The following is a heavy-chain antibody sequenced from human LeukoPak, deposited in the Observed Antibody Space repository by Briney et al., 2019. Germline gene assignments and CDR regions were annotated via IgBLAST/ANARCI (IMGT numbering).Heavy chain of an antibody. Sequence: PGEPLRLSCAASGFTFSSYSMNWVRQAPGKGLEWVSYISSSSSTIYYADSVKGRFTISRDNAKNSLYLQMNSLRAEDTAVYYCAELGITMIGGVWGKGTTVTISS. V-gene: IGHV3-48*01. D-gene: IGHD3-10*02. CDR2: ISSSSSTI. CDR1: GFTFSSYS. J-gene: IGHJ6*04. CDR3: AELGITMIGGV.